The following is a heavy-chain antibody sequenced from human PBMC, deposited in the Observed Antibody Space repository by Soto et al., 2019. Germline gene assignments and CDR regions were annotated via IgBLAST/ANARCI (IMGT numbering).Heavy chain of an antibody. CDR1: GGSISSYY. D-gene: IGHD3-9*01. J-gene: IGHJ4*02. Sequence: PSETLSLTCTVSGGSISSYYWSWIRQPPGKGLEWIGYIYYSGSTNCNPSLKSRVTISVDTSKNQFSLKLSSVTAADTAVYYCARSTLGLRYFVGPFDYWGQGTLVTVSS. CDR2: IYYSGST. CDR3: ARSTLGLRYFVGPFDY. V-gene: IGHV4-59*01.